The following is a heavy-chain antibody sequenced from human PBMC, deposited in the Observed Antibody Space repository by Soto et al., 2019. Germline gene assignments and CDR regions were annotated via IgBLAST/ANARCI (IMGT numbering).Heavy chain of an antibody. J-gene: IGHJ5*02. CDR1: GYTFTSYG. CDR3: ARDQQQLPRGGNWFDP. V-gene: IGHV1-18*01. Sequence: QVPLVQSGAEVKKPGASVKVSCKASGYTFTSYGISWVRQAPGQGLEWMGWISAYNGNTNYAQKLQGRVTMTTDTSTSTAYMELRSLRSDDTAVYYCARDQQQLPRGGNWFDPWGQGTLVTVSS. D-gene: IGHD6-13*01. CDR2: ISAYNGNT.